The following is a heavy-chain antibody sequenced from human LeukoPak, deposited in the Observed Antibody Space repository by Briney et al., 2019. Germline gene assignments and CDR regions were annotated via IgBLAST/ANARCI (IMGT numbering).Heavy chain of an antibody. CDR3: AKVGYDILTGLGSLPPYYMDV. CDR1: GFTFSSYG. V-gene: IGHV3-30*02. Sequence: SGGSLRLSCAASGFTFSSYGMHWVRQAPGKGLEWVAFIRYDGSNKYYADSVKGRFTISRDNSKNTLYLQMNSLRAEDTAVYYCAKVGYDILTGLGSLPPYYMDVWGKGTTVTISS. J-gene: IGHJ6*03. D-gene: IGHD3-9*01. CDR2: IRYDGSNK.